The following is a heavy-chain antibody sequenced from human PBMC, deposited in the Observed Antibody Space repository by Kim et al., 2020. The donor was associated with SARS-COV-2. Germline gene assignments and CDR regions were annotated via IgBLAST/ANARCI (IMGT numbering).Heavy chain of an antibody. Sequence: GGSLRLSCAASGFTFSSYSMNWVRQAPGKGLEWVSSISSSSSYIYYADSVKGRFTISRDNAKNSLYLQMNSLRAEDTAVYYCARVAGHLNQSPYDFWSGYYTGPHYGMDVWGQGTTVTVSS. V-gene: IGHV3-21*01. J-gene: IGHJ6*02. CDR3: ARVAGHLNQSPYDFWSGYYTGPHYGMDV. CDR2: ISSSSSYI. D-gene: IGHD3-3*01. CDR1: GFTFSSYS.